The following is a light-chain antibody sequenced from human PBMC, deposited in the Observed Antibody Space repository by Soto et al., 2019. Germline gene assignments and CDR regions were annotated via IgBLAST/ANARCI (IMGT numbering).Light chain of an antibody. J-gene: IGKJ4*01. CDR1: QSFSSY. V-gene: IGKV3-11*01. CDR3: QQRSNWPLT. Sequence: EIVLTQSPGTLSLSPGERATLSCRASQSFSSYLAWYQQKPGQAPRLLIHDASNRSTGIPARFSGSGSGTDFTLTISSLEPEDFAVYYCQQRSNWPLTFGGGTKVEIK. CDR2: DAS.